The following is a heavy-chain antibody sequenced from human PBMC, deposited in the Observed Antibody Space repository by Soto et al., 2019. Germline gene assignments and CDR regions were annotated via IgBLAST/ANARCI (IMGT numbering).Heavy chain of an antibody. D-gene: IGHD3-10*01. CDR2: VYATGTT. V-gene: IGHV4-4*07. CDR1: GGSISKFY. CDR3: VRDGSKTLRDWFDP. J-gene: IGHJ5*02. Sequence: SETLSLTCSVSGGSISKFYWSWIRKTAGKGLEWMGRVYATGTTDYNPSLRSRVAMSVDISRKTFSLRLTSVTAADTGMYYCVRDGSKTLRDWFDPWGQGKLVTVSS.